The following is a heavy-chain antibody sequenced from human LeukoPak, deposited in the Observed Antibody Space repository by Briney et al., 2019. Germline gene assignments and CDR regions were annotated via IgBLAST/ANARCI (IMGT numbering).Heavy chain of an antibody. D-gene: IGHD3-10*01. V-gene: IGHV1-2*02. CDR1: GYTFIGYY. CDR3: ARVQRWFGEEALDI. Sequence: GASVKVSCKASGYTFIGYYMHWVRQAPGQGLEWKGWINPNSGGTNYAQKFQGRINMTRDTSISTAYMELRRLRSDDTAVYYCARVQRWFGEEALDIWGQGKMVTVSS. CDR2: INPNSGGT. J-gene: IGHJ3*02.